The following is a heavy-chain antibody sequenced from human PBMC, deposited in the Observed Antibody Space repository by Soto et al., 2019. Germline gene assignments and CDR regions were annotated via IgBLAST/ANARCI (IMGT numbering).Heavy chain of an antibody. Sequence: GGSLRLSCAASGITFSNYDMTWVRQAPGKGLEWVSSITSGGTTTYYADSVKGRFTIPRHNALNSLSLEMNSLRVEDTAVYYCLSGWPVIWGQGTLVTVSS. V-gene: IGHV3-48*01. CDR1: GITFSNYD. CDR2: ITSGGTTT. J-gene: IGHJ4*02. CDR3: LSGWPVI.